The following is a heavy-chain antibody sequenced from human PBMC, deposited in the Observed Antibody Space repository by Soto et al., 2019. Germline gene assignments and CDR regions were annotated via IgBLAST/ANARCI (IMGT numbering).Heavy chain of an antibody. CDR2: IYSSGNT. CDR3: ERDRGFEGQYTFDY. J-gene: IGHJ4*02. CDR1: GDSISSGGFY. V-gene: IGHV4-31*03. D-gene: IGHD3-10*01. Sequence: SETLSLTCSVSGDSISSGGFYWRWIRRLPGKGLEWIGYIYSSGNTYYNPSLRSRATISIDTSENQLSLKLSSVTAADTAVYYCERDRGFEGQYTFDYWGQGTLVTVSS.